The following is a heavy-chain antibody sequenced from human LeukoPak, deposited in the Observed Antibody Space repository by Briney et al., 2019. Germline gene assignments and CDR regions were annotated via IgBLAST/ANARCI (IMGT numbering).Heavy chain of an antibody. Sequence: GGSLRLSCAASGFTFSSYGMQWVRQAPGKGLERVAVISYDGSNKYYADSVKGRFTISRDNSKNTLYLQMNSLRAEDTAVYYCAKDFRNGGNSGVVLGYYFNYWGQGTLVTVSS. V-gene: IGHV3-30*18. D-gene: IGHD4-23*01. CDR1: GFTFSSYG. CDR2: ISYDGSNK. J-gene: IGHJ4*02. CDR3: AKDFRNGGNSGVVLGYYFNY.